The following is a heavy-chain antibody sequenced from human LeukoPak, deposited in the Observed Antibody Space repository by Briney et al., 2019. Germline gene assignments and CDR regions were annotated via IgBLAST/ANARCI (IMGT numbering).Heavy chain of an antibody. V-gene: IGHV1-8*01. CDR1: GYTFTSYD. CDR3: ARAGKAEWELPLGYNWFDP. Sequence: ASVKVSCKASGYTFTSYDINWVRQATGQGLEWMGWMNPNSGNTGYAQKFQGRVTMTRNTSISTAYMELSSLRSEDTAVYYCARAGKAEWELPLGYNWFDPWGQGTLVTVSS. D-gene: IGHD1-26*01. CDR2: MNPNSGNT. J-gene: IGHJ5*02.